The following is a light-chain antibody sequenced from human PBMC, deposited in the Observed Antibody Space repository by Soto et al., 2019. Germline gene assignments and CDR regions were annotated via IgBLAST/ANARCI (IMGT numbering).Light chain of an antibody. Sequence: DIQMTQSPSTLSASVGDRVTITCRASQSISSWLVWYQQKPGKAPKLLIYKASSLESGVPSRFSGSGSGTEFTLTISSLQPDDFATYYCQQYNSYPFTFGGGTKVDI. J-gene: IGKJ4*01. CDR1: QSISSW. V-gene: IGKV1-5*03. CDR3: QQYNSYPFT. CDR2: KAS.